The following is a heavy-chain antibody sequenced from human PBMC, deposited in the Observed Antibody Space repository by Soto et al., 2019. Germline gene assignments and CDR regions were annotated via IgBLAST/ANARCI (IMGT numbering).Heavy chain of an antibody. V-gene: IGHV3-15*01. CDR1: GFTFSNAW. J-gene: IGHJ6*02. CDR3: PTVPYSSSSHGLYYYGMDV. CDR2: IKSKTDGGTT. D-gene: IGHD6-6*01. Sequence: GGSLRLSCAASGFTFSNAWMSWVRQAPGKGLEWVGRIKSKTDGGTTDYAAPVKGRFTISRDDSKNTLYLQMNSLKTEDTAVYYCPTVPYSSSSHGLYYYGMDVWGQGTTVTVSS.